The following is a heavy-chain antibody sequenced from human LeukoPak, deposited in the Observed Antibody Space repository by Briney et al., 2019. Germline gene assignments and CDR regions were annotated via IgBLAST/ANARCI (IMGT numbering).Heavy chain of an antibody. J-gene: IGHJ4*02. CDR3: AKTILWFGELLSFDY. D-gene: IGHD3-10*01. CDR2: ISGSGEST. CDR1: GITFSSYA. V-gene: IGHV3-23*01. Sequence: GGSLRLSCAASGITFSSYAMTWVRQAPGKGLEWVSGISGSGESTYYAHSVKGRFTISRDNSKNTLYLQMDSLRAEDTAVYYCAKTILWFGELLSFDYWGQGTLVTVSS.